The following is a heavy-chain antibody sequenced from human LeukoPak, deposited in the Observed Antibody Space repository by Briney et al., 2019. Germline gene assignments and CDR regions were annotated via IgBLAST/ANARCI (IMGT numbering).Heavy chain of an antibody. D-gene: IGHD3-9*01. CDR3: ARLQRENYDILTGYYVLSSWFDP. CDR2: IYYSGST. V-gene: IGHV4-59*08. CDR1: GGSISSYY. J-gene: IGHJ5*02. Sequence: SETLSLTCTVSGGSISSYYWSWIRQPPGKGLEWIGYIYYSGSTNYNPSLKSRVTISVDTSKNQFSLKRSSVTAADTAVYYSARLQRENYDILTGYYVLSSWFDPWGQGTLVTVSP.